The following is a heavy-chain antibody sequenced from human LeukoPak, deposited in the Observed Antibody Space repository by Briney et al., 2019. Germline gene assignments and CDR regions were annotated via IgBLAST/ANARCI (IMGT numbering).Heavy chain of an antibody. CDR3: TSQGGHYVKSSGNGGFAP. D-gene: IGHD3-16*01. V-gene: IGHV3-73*01. CDR2: IRNKANSYAT. Sequence: GGSLRLSCAASGFTFSGSAIHWVRQASGKGLEWVGRIRNKANSYATEYAASVKGRFTISRDDSKDTAYLQMNSLKTEDTAVYYCTSQGGHYVKSSGNGGFAPGGQGTLVTVSS. J-gene: IGHJ5*02. CDR1: GFTFSGSA.